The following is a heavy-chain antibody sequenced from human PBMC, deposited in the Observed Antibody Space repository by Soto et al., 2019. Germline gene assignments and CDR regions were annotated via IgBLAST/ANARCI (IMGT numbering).Heavy chain of an antibody. D-gene: IGHD1-1*01. CDR1: GGSISSDY. Sequence: SETLSLTCTVSGGSISSDYWSWIRQPPGKGLEWIGYIYNSGRTNYNPSLKSRVTISVDTSKNQFSLKLSSVTAADTAVYYCARRYGYSFDYWGQGTLVTVSS. CDR2: IYNSGRT. CDR3: ARRYGYSFDY. J-gene: IGHJ4*02. V-gene: IGHV4-59*08.